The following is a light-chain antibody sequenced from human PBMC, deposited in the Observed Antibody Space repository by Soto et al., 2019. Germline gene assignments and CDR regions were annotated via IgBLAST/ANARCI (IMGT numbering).Light chain of an antibody. J-gene: IGLJ1*01. V-gene: IGLV2-14*03. CDR3: CSYTSSSTHV. CDR2: DVN. CDR1: SSDVGGYNF. Sequence: QSVLTQPASVSGSPGQSITISCTGTSSDVGGYNFVAWYQQQPGKVPKLMFFDVNRRPSGVSDRFSGSKSGNTASLTISGLQAEDEGDYYCCSYTSSSTHVFGSGTKLTVL.